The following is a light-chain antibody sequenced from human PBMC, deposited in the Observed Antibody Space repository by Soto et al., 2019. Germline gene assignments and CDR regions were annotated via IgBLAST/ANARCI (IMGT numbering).Light chain of an antibody. V-gene: IGLV2-14*01. CDR1: GSDVGGYNY. CDR3: SSYTSSSTPHVV. Sequence: QAVLTQPASVSGSPGQSITISCTGTGSDVGGYNYVSWYQHHPGKAPKLMIYEVSNRPSGVSNRFSGSKSGNTASLTISGLQAEDGADYYCSSYTSSSTPHVVFGGGTKVTVL. CDR2: EVS. J-gene: IGLJ2*01.